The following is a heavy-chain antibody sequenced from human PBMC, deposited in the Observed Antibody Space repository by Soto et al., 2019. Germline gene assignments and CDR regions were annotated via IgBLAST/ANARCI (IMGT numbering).Heavy chain of an antibody. V-gene: IGHV1-8*01. D-gene: IGHD4-17*01. CDR3: ARSTNDSADRH. CDR1: GYTFTSYD. CDR2: MNPNSGTT. J-gene: IGHJ4*02. Sequence: QVQLVQSGAEVKKPGASVKVSCKASGYTFTSYDINWVRQATGQGLEWMGWMNPNSGTTGYARKFQGRVTTTTNTSISTAYRKLRRLGSEDTAVSYCARSTNDSADRHWGQGTLVTVSS.